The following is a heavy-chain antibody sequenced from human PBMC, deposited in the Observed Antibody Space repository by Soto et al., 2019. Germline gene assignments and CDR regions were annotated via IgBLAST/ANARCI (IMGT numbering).Heavy chain of an antibody. J-gene: IGHJ5*02. CDR2: IYHNGSP. CDR3: ATLPPRIVVALLPIPT. V-gene: IGHV4-4*02. D-gene: IGHD2-21*01. Sequence: QVQLRESGPGLVKTSGTLSLTCVVSGGSISSTNWWTWVRQPPGKGLEWIGEIYHNGSPTFSPSLRARATISVDKSNTQFSLRLRSVTAADTAVYSCATLPPRIVVALLPIPTWGQGILVTVSS. CDR1: GGSISSTNW.